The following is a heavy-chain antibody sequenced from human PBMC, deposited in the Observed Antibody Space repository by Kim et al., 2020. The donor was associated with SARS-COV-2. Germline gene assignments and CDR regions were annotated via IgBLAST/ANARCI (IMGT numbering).Heavy chain of an antibody. D-gene: IGHD3-9*01. Sequence: SETLSLTCTVSGGSISSYYWSWIRQPPGKGLEWIGYIYYSGSTNYNPSLKSRVTISVDTSKNQFSLKLSSVTAADTAVYYCARQAKDHYDILTGYYPPYYFDYWGQGTLVIVSS. CDR1: GGSISSYY. CDR2: IYYSGST. J-gene: IGHJ4*02. V-gene: IGHV4-59*08. CDR3: ARQAKDHYDILTGYYPPYYFDY.